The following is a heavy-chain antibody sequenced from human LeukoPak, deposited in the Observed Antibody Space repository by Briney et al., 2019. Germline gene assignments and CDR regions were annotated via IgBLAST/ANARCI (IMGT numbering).Heavy chain of an antibody. V-gene: IGHV3-74*01. Sequence: GGSLTLSCAASGFTFSSHWMHWVRQAPGKGLVWVSGINSDGSTTSYADSVKGRFTISRDNAKNTLYLQMSSLRAEDTAVYYCARIPIGFGELGNYWGQGTLVTVSS. CDR3: ARIPIGFGELGNY. D-gene: IGHD3-10*01. CDR1: GFTFSSHW. CDR2: INSDGSTT. J-gene: IGHJ4*02.